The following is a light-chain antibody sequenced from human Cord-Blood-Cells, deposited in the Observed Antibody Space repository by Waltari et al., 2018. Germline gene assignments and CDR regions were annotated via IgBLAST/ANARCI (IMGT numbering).Light chain of an antibody. J-gene: IGKJ1*01. CDR2: DAS. V-gene: IGKV3-11*01. CDR3: QQRSNWWT. Sequence: DIVLTQSPATLSLSPGERATLSCSASQSVSSYLAWYQQKPGQAPRLLIYDASNRATGIPARFSGSGSGTDFTLTISSLEPEDFAVYYCQQRSNWWTFGQGTKVEIK. CDR1: QSVSSY.